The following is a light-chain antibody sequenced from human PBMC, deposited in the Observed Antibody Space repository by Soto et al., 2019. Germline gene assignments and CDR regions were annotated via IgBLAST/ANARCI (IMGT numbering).Light chain of an antibody. J-gene: IGLJ1*01. CDR2: EVN. Sequence: QSVLTQPASVSGSPGQSITISCTGTSSDVWTYTLVSWYQQHPGKAPKLVIYEVNNRPAGVSKRFSGSKSGDTASLTISGLQAEDEADYYCSSYAGPITFYVFGTGTKLTVL. CDR1: SSDVWTYTL. CDR3: SSYAGPITFYV. V-gene: IGLV2-23*02.